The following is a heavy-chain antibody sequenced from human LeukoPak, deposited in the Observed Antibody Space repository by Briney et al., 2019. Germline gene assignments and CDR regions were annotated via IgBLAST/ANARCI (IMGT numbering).Heavy chain of an antibody. D-gene: IGHD2-8*01. V-gene: IGHV4-39*01. CDR3: ARQSVLMVYARDY. CDR1: GGSISSSSYY. CDR2: IYYSGST. Sequence: SETLSLTCTASGGSISSSSYYWGWIRQPPGKGLEWIGSIYYSGSTYYNPSLKSRVTISVDTSKNQFSLKLSSVTAADTAVYYCARQSVLMVYARDYWGQGTLVTVSS. J-gene: IGHJ4*02.